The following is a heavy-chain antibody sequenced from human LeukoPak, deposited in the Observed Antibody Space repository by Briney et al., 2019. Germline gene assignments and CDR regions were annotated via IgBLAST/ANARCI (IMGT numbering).Heavy chain of an antibody. J-gene: IGHJ5*02. V-gene: IGHV5-10-1*01. CDR2: IDPSDSHI. Sequence: GESLKISCKGSGYRSNIYWISWVRQMPGQALEWMGRIDPSDSHIDYSPSFQGHVTISGDTSINTIYLHWSSLKASDTAMYYCARQGPEGHHWGQGTLVTVSS. CDR1: GYRSNIYW. CDR3: ARQGPEGHH. D-gene: IGHD1-14*01.